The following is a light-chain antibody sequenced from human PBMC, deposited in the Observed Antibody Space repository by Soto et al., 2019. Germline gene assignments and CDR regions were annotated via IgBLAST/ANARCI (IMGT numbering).Light chain of an antibody. CDR1: QSVGSNY. Sequence: VMTHSPGTLSLSPGERATLSCRASQSVGSNYLAWYQQKPGQAPRLLIYGSSSRATGIPDRFSGSGSGTDFTLTISRLEPEDFAVYYCQQYGSSLRTFGQGTKVDIK. CDR2: GSS. CDR3: QQYGSSLRT. J-gene: IGKJ1*01. V-gene: IGKV3-20*01.